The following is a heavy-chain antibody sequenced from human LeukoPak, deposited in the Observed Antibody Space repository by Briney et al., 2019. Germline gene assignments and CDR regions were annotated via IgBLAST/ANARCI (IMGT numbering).Heavy chain of an antibody. CDR1: GYSISSGYY. Sequence: SETLSLTCTVSGYSISSGYYWGWIRQPPGKGLEWIGSIYHSGSTYYNPSLKSRVTISVDTSKNQFSLKLSSVTAADTAVYYCARAVAGTNLDYWGQGTLVTVSS. V-gene: IGHV4-38-2*02. CDR2: IYHSGST. CDR3: ARAVAGTNLDY. J-gene: IGHJ4*02. D-gene: IGHD6-19*01.